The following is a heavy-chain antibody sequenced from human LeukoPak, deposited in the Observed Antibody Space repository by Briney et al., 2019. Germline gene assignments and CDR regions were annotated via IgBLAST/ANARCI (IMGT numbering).Heavy chain of an antibody. D-gene: IGHD3-10*01. J-gene: IGHJ5*02. CDR3: AKSYLPNYYGSGSYPGENWFDP. V-gene: IGHV3-23*01. Sequence: GGSLRLSCAASGFTFSSYAMSWVRQAPGKGLEWVSAISGSGGSTYYADSVKGRFTISRDNSKNTLYLQMNSLRAEDTAVYYCAKSYLPNYYGSGSYPGENWFDPWGQGTLVTVSS. CDR2: ISGSGGST. CDR1: GFTFSSYA.